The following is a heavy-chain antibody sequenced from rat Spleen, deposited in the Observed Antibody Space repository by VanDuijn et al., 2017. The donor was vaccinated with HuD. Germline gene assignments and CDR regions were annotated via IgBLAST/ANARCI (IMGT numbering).Heavy chain of an antibody. V-gene: IGHV5-7*01. D-gene: IGHD2-5*01. CDR3: TRGGYFRY. CDR2: IIYDGSST. Sequence: EVQLVESGGGFVQPGKSLRLSCAASGFPFSSFPMAWVRQSPKKSLEWVATIIYDGSSTYYRDSVKGRFTISRDNAQNTLYLQMNSPRSEDTATYYCTRGGYFRYWGQGVMVTVSS. J-gene: IGHJ2*01. CDR1: GFPFSSFP.